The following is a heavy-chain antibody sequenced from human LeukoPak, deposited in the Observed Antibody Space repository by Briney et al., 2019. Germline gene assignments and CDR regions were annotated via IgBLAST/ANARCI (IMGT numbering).Heavy chain of an antibody. CDR2: INHSGST. J-gene: IGHJ5*02. V-gene: IGHV4-34*01. D-gene: IGHD1-26*01. CDR3: ARTIGGSYYGYRWFDP. Sequence: ASETLSLTCAVYGGSFSGYYWSWIRQPPGKGLEWIGEINHSGSTNYNPSLKSRVTISVDTSKNQFSLKLSSVTAADTAVYYCARTIGGSYYGYRWFDPWGQGTLVTVSS. CDR1: GGSFSGYY.